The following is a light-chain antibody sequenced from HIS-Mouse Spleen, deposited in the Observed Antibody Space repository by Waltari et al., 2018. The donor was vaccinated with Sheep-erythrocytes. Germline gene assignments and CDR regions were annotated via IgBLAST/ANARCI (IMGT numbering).Light chain of an antibody. V-gene: IGLV2-23*01. CDR3: CSYAGSSTPWV. CDR2: EGS. CDR1: SSDFGTYNL. J-gene: IGLJ3*02. Sequence: QSALTQPASVSGSPGQSITIPCPGTSSDFGTYNLVPWYQQHPGKAPKLMIYEGSKRPSGVSNRFSGSKSGNTASLTISGLQVEDEADYYCCSYAGSSTPWVFGGGTKLTVL.